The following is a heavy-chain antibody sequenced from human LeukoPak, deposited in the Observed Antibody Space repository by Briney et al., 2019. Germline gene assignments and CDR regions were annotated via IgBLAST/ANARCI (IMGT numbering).Heavy chain of an antibody. CDR3: ARGGPKRGYSYGYGPTTFDY. CDR1: GYTFTSYD. D-gene: IGHD5-18*01. J-gene: IGHJ4*02. Sequence: ASVKVSCKASGYTFTSYDINWVRQATGQGLEWMGWMNTNSGNTGYAQKFQGRVTMTRNTSISTAYMELSSLRSEDTAVYYCARGGPKRGYSYGYGPTTFDYWGQGTLVTVSS. CDR2: MNTNSGNT. V-gene: IGHV1-8*01.